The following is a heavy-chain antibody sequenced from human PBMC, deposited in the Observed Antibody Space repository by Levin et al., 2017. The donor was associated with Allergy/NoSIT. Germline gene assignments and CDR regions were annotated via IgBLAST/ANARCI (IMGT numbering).Heavy chain of an antibody. CDR2: ITSDGTNK. CDR3: ASRGSFDH. J-gene: IGHJ4*02. D-gene: IGHD3-10*01. V-gene: IGHV3-30*03. CDR1: GLSFSDYG. Sequence: GGSLRLSCSASGLSFSDYGMHWVRQAPDSGLEWVTLITSDGTNKLYADSVKGRFIVSRDNSRNLLYLQLNSLRPEDTAVYYCASRGSFDHWGQGTLVTVSS.